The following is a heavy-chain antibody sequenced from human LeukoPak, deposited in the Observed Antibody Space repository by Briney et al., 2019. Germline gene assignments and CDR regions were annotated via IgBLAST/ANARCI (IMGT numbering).Heavy chain of an antibody. J-gene: IGHJ4*02. CDR3: ARERGDGYNDY. CDR2: INPSGGTT. CDR1: GYTFTSYH. V-gene: IGHV1-46*01. D-gene: IGHD5-24*01. Sequence: ASVTVSCKASGYTFTSYHMHWVRQAPGQGLEWMGIINPSGGTTNYAQKFRGRVTMTRDMSTSTVYMELSRLRSDDTAVYYCARERGDGYNDYWGQGTLVTVSS.